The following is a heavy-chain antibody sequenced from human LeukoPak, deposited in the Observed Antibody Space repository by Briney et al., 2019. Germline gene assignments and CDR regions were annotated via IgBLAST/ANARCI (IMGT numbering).Heavy chain of an antibody. CDR2: VNLQGST. V-gene: IGHV4-4*02. CDR1: GGSITNTNY. Sequence: SETPSLTCGVSGGSITNTNYWTWVRQPPGKGLEWIGEVNLQGSTNYNPSLMGRVAISVDTSENHISLQLTSVTAADTAVYHCAREGGPYRPLDYSGQGTLVTVSS. CDR3: AREGGPYRPLDY. J-gene: IGHJ4*02.